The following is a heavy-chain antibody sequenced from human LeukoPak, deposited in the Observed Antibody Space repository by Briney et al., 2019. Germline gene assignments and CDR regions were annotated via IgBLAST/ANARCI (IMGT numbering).Heavy chain of an antibody. CDR3: ARHVEHAAYFHH. V-gene: IGHV4-59*08. CDR2: ITNSGDA. D-gene: IGHD1/OR15-1a*01. J-gene: IGHJ4*02. CDR1: GVSISDFH. Sequence: SETLSLTCTVAGVSISDFHWSWLRQSPEKGLEWIGWITNSGDANYNPSLESRLAMSAETTKRQLSLRVTSVTDADTAVYYCARHVEHAAYFHHWGQGILVTVSS.